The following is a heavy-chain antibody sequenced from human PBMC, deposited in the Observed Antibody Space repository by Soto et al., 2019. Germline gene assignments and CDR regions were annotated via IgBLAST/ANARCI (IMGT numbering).Heavy chain of an antibody. D-gene: IGHD2-8*02. CDR1: GYTFTSYG. CDR2: ISAYNGNT. CDR3: AIVVGYRRTAASLDY. Sequence: GASVKVSCKASGYTFTSYGISWVRQAPGQGLEWMGWISAYNGNTNYAQKLQGRVTMTTDTSTSTAYMELRSLRSDDTAVYYCAIVVGYRRTAASLDYWCQGTLVTLSS. V-gene: IGHV1-18*01. J-gene: IGHJ4*02.